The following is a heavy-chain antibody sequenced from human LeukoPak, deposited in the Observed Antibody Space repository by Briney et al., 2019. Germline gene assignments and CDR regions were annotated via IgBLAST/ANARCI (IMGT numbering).Heavy chain of an antibody. CDR1: GGSISSSSYY. CDR2: IYYSGST. D-gene: IGHD3-22*01. V-gene: IGHV4-39*01. CDR3: ARVRYYYDSSGVRDAFDI. Sequence: SETLSLTCTVSGGSISSSSYYWGWIRQPPGKGLEWIGSIYYSGSTYYNPSLKSRVTISVDTSKNQFSLKLSSVTAADTAVYYCARVRYYYDSSGVRDAFDIWGQGTVVTVSS. J-gene: IGHJ3*02.